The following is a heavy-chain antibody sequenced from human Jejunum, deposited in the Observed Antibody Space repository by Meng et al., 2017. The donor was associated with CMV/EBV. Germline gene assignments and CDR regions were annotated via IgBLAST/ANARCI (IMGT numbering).Heavy chain of an antibody. Sequence: SGFTFSDHAMHWVRQAPGKGLEWVSFISNDGTTKYYADSVEGRFTISRDNSWNTLFLQMNSLTTEDTAIYYCARDQNSNYPYTWFDPWGQGTLVTVSS. J-gene: IGHJ5*02. V-gene: IGHV3-30-3*01. CDR1: GFTFSDHA. CDR3: ARDQNSNYPYTWFDP. D-gene: IGHD1-7*01. CDR2: ISNDGTTK.